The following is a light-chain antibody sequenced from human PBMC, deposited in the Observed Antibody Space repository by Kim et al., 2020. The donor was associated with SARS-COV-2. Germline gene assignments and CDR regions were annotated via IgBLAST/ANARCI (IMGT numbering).Light chain of an antibody. CDR1: QTIGNW. J-gene: IGKJ2*03. CDR3: QQFDSSPSS. CDR2: KAS. V-gene: IGKV1-5*03. Sequence: SGSVGDRVTFTCRASQTIGNWLAWYQHKSGKAPKLLIYKASSLESGVPSRFSGSGSGTEFTLTISSLQPDDFATYYCQQFDSSPSSFGQGTKLEI.